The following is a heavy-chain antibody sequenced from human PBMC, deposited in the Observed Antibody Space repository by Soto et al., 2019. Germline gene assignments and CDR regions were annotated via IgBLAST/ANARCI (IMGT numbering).Heavy chain of an antibody. CDR2: IYSSGSS. Sequence: SETLSLTCSVSGFSISGGADYWSWIRQRPGKGLEWIGSIYSSGSSSYNPALKSRLTTSLDTSKNQLPLKLTSVTAADTAVYYCARFAYRSDWNFDYWGRGTLVTVSS. D-gene: IGHD6-19*01. CDR3: ARFAYRSDWNFDY. J-gene: IGHJ4*02. V-gene: IGHV4-31*03. CDR1: GFSISGGADY.